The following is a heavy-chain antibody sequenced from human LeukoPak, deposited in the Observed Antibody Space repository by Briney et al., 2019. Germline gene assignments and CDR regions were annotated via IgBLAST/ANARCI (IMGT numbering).Heavy chain of an antibody. CDR2: ISYDGSNK. D-gene: IGHD3-10*01. Sequence: GGSLRLSCAASGFTFSSYGMHWVRQAPGEGLEWVAVISYDGSNKYYADSVKGRFTISRDNAENSLYLQMNSLRAEDTAVYYCARDLYGSRGDAFDIWGLGTMVTVSS. CDR3: ARDLYGSRGDAFDI. J-gene: IGHJ3*02. CDR1: GFTFSSYG. V-gene: IGHV3-30*03.